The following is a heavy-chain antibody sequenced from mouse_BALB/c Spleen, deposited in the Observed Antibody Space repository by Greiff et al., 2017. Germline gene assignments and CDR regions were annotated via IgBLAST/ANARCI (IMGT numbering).Heavy chain of an antibody. CDR3: ARVRDYDGAWFAY. D-gene: IGHD2-4*01. J-gene: IGHJ3*01. CDR2: ISYDGSN. CDR1: GYSITSGYY. V-gene: IGHV3-6*02. Sequence: ESGPGLVKPSQSLSLTCSVTGYSITSGYYWNWIRQFPGNKLEWMGYISYDGSNNYNPSLKNRISITRDTSKNQFFLKLNSVTTEDTATYYCARVRDYDGAWFAYWGQGTLVTVSA.